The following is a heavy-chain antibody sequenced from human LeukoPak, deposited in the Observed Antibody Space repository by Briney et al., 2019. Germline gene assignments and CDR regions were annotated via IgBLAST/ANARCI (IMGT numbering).Heavy chain of an antibody. CDR1: GFTISSSW. J-gene: IGHJ4*02. CDR3: ARDLRWELPYYFDY. Sequence: GSLRLSCAASGFTISSSWMNWVRQAPGKGLEWVANIKKDGSEKNYADSVKGRFTISRDNAKKSLFLQMNSLRAEDTAVYYCARDLRWELPYYFDYWGQGTLVTVSS. CDR2: IKKDGSEK. V-gene: IGHV3-7*01. D-gene: IGHD1-26*01.